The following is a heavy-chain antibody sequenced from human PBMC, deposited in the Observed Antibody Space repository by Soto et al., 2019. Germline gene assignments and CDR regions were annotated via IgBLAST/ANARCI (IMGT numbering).Heavy chain of an antibody. CDR3: ARYDSSGYYWPYYYYGMDV. V-gene: IGHV3-21*01. Sequence: EVQLVESGGGLVKPGGSLRLSCAASGFTFSTYSMNWVRQAPGKGLEWVSSISDSSSYIYYADSVKGRFTISRDHDKNSLYLQMNSLRAEDTAVYYCARYDSSGYYWPYYYYGMDVWGQGTTVTVAS. D-gene: IGHD3-22*01. J-gene: IGHJ6*02. CDR2: ISDSSSYI. CDR1: GFTFSTYS.